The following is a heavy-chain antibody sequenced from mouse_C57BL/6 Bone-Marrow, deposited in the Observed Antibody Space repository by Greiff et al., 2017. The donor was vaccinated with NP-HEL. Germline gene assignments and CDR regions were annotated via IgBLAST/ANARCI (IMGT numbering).Heavy chain of an antibody. J-gene: IGHJ1*03. D-gene: IGHD1-1*01. CDR1: GFSLTSYG. CDR2: IWSGGST. V-gene: IGHV2-2*01. CDR3: ARNYYYGSSYGDWYFDV. Sequence: VMLVESGPGLVQPSQSLSITCTVSGFSLTSYGVHWVRQSPGKGLEWLGVIWSGGSTDYNAAFISRLSISKDNSKSQVFFKMNSLQADDTAIYYCARNYYYGSSYGDWYFDVWGTGTTVTVSS.